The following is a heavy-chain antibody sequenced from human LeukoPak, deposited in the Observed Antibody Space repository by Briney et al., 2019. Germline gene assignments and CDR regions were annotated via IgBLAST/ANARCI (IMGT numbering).Heavy chain of an antibody. Sequence: ASVKVSCKASGYTFTSYGINWVRQGPGQGLEWMGWISAYTGNTNYAQNLQGRVTMTTDTSTSTAYMELRSLRSDDTAVYYCARSTAGELPHYWGQGTLVTVSS. CDR2: ISAYTGNT. J-gene: IGHJ4*02. CDR3: ARSTAGELPHY. D-gene: IGHD1-26*01. CDR1: GYTFTSYG. V-gene: IGHV1-18*01.